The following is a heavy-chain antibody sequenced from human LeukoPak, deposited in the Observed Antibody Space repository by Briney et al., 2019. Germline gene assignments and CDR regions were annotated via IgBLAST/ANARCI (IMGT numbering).Heavy chain of an antibody. J-gene: IGHJ4*02. Sequence: PGGSLRLSCAASGFTFDDYAMHWVRQAPGKGLEWVSLISGDGGSTYYADSVKGRFTISRDNSKNSLYLQMNSLRTEDTALYYFARSGWERDYFDYWGQGTLVTVSS. D-gene: IGHD6-19*01. CDR2: ISGDGGST. CDR1: GFTFDDYA. V-gene: IGHV3-43*02. CDR3: ARSGWERDYFDY.